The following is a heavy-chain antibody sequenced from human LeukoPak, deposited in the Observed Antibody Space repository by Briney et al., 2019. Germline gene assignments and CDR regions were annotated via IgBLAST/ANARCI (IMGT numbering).Heavy chain of an antibody. CDR1: GDTFSSYA. D-gene: IGHD4-17*01. CDR3: ARDLDYGDPS. J-gene: IGHJ5*02. V-gene: IGHV1-69*06. Sequence: ASVKVSCKASGDTFSSYATSWVRQAPGQGLEWMGGIIPIFGTANYAQKFQGRVTITADKSTSTAYMELSSLRSEDTAVYYCARDLDYGDPSWGQGTLVTVSS. CDR2: IIPIFGTA.